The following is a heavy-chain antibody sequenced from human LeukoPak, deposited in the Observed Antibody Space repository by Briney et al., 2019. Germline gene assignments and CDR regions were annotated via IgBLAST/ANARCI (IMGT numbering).Heavy chain of an antibody. J-gene: IGHJ6*02. Sequence: PSETLSLTCAVYGGSFSGYYWSWIRQPPGKGLEWIGEISHSGSTNYNPSLKSRVTISVDTSKNQFSLKLSSVTAADTAVYYCARVRVRGVIIYYYYGMDVWGQGTTVTVSS. CDR2: ISHSGST. V-gene: IGHV4-34*01. CDR3: ARVRVRGVIIYYYYGMDV. D-gene: IGHD3-10*01. CDR1: GGSFSGYY.